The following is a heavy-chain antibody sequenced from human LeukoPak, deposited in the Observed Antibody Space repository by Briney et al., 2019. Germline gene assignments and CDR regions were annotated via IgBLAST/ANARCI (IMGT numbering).Heavy chain of an antibody. D-gene: IGHD2-15*01. Sequence: PSETLSLTCTVSGYSISSGYYWGWIRQPPGKGLEWIGSIYHSGSTYYNPSLKSRVTISVDTSKNQFSLKLSSVTAADTAVYYCAGPNLPLRNRRYCSGGSCSQVWGQGTLVTVSS. V-gene: IGHV4-38-2*02. CDR2: IYHSGST. CDR1: GYSISSGYY. J-gene: IGHJ4*02. CDR3: AGPNLPLRNRRYCSGGSCSQV.